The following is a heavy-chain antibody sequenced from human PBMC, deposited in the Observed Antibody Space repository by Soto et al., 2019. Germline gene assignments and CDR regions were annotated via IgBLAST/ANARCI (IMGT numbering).Heavy chain of an antibody. D-gene: IGHD4-17*01. CDR3: ARSEATVLDN. Sequence: QVQLQESGPGLVKPSGTLSLTCTVSGGSMSSSNWWNWVRQPPGKVLEWIGEAHHSGRTNYNPSLKSRVTISVDKSKNHFSLKLSSVTAADTAVYCCARSEATVLDNWGQGTLVSVSS. CDR2: AHHSGRT. V-gene: IGHV4-4*01. CDR1: GGSMSSSNW. J-gene: IGHJ4*02.